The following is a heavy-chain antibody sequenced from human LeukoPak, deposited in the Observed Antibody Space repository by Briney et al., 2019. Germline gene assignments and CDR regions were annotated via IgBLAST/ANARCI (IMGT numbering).Heavy chain of an antibody. V-gene: IGHV1-8*01. CDR1: GYTFTSYD. CDR2: MNPNSGNT. D-gene: IGHD6-6*01. J-gene: IGHJ6*03. CDR3: ARGQNLEQLVRVRDYYYYMDV. Sequence: SVKVSCKASGYTFTSYDINWVRQATGQGLEWMGWMNPNSGNTGYAQKFQGRVTMTRNTSISTAYMELSSLRSEDTAVYYCARGQNLEQLVRVRDYYYYMDVWGKGTTVTVSS.